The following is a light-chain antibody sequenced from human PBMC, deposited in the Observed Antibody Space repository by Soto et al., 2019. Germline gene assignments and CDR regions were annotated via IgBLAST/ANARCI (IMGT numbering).Light chain of an antibody. CDR3: QQYGSSPLT. CDR1: QSISNNY. CDR2: GAS. J-gene: IGKJ4*01. V-gene: IGKV3-20*01. Sequence: EIVLTQSPGTLSLSPGKRATLFCRASQSISNNYLAWYQQKPGQAPRLLIYGASSRATGIPDRFSGSGSGTDFTLTISRLEPEDFAVYYCQQYGSSPLTFGGGTKVEIK.